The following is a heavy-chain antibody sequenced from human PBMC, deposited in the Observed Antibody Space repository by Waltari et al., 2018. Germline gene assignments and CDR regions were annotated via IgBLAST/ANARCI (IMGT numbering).Heavy chain of an antibody. D-gene: IGHD5-12*01. CDR3: AKAFRGYSGSYFDS. CDR2: LSGSGATT. J-gene: IGHJ4*02. V-gene: IGHV3-23*01. CDR1: GFSFGGFA. Sequence: EVQLLESGGGLVQPGGSLRLSCAASGFSFGGFAMNWVRQAPGKGLWWVSALSGSGATTYYADSVRGRFTVSRYNNRNTVYLQMNSLRAEDTAVYYCAKAFRGYSGSYFDSWGRGTLVAVSA.